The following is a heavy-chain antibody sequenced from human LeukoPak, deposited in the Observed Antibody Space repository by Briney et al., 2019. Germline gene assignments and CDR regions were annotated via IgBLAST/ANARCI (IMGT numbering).Heavy chain of an antibody. D-gene: IGHD1-7*01. CDR2: INPNSGGT. J-gene: IGHJ3*02. CDR3: ALSHGGNWNYANAFDI. V-gene: IGHV1-2*02. CDR1: GYTFTGYY. Sequence: ASVKVSCKASGYTFTGYYMHWVRQAPGQGLEWMGWINPNSGGTNYAQKFQGRVTMTRDTSISTAYMELRSLRSDDTAVYYCALSHGGNWNYANAFDIWGQGTMVTVSS.